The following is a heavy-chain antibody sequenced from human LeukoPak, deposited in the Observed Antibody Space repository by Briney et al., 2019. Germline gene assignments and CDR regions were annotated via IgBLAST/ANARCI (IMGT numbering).Heavy chain of an antibody. CDR3: ARGAPNYYDSSGYYYVFGAFDI. J-gene: IGHJ3*02. CDR2: TYNSGST. D-gene: IGHD3-22*01. V-gene: IGHV4-59*01. CDR1: GGPISIYY. Sequence: SETLSLTCTVSGGPISIYYWSWIRQPPGKGLEWIGYTYNSGSTNYNPSLKSRVTISVDTPKNQFSLKLSSVTAADTAVYYCARGAPNYYDSSGYYYVFGAFDIWGQGTMVTVSS.